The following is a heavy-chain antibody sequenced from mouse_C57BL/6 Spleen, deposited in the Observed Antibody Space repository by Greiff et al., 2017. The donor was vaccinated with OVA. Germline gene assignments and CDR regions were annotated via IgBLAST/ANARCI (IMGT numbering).Heavy chain of an antibody. CDR3: ARWDYGNYFAY. D-gene: IGHD2-1*01. V-gene: IGHV1-69*01. Sequence: QVQLQQPGAELVMPGASVKLSCKASGYTFTSYWMHWVKQRPGQGLEWIGEIDPSDSYTNYNQKFKGKSTLTVDKSSSTAYMQLSSLTSEDSAVYYCARWDYGNYFAYWGQGTLVTVSA. J-gene: IGHJ3*01. CDR2: IDPSDSYT. CDR1: GYTFTSYW.